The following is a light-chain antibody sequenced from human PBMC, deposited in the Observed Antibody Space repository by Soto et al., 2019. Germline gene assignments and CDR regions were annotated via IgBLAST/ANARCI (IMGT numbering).Light chain of an antibody. CDR2: EVS. J-gene: IGLJ1*01. CDR1: SSDVGGYNY. CDR3: SSYTSSSTLNYV. V-gene: IGLV2-14*01. Sequence: LAQPASVSGSPGQSITISCTGTSSDVGGYNYVSWYQQHPGKAPRVMIYEVSNRPSGVSNRFSGSKSGNTASLTISGLQAEDEADYYCSSYTSSSTLNYVFGTGTKVTVL.